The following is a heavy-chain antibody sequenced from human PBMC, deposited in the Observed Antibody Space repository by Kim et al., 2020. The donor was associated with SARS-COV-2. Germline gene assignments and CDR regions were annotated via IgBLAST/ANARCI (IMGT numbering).Heavy chain of an antibody. Sequence: ASVKVSCKASGYTFTSYAMNWVRQAPGQGLEWMGWINTNTGNPTYAQGFTGRFVFSLDTSVSTAYLQISSLKAEDTAVYYCARASYSSSLYYYYYYGMDVWGQGTTVTVSS. V-gene: IGHV7-4-1*02. CDR3: ARASYSSSLYYYYYYGMDV. D-gene: IGHD6-13*01. CDR2: INTNTGNP. CDR1: GYTFTSYA. J-gene: IGHJ6*02.